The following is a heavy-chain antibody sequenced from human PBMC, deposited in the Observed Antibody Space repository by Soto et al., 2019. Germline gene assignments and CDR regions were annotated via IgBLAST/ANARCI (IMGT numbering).Heavy chain of an antibody. J-gene: IGHJ4*02. Sequence: EVQLLESGGHLVQPGGSLRLTCAASGFSLSTYTMNWVRQAPGKGLEWLLGIFGRSGKTFYADSVKGRFTISKDKSKNMLFLQMDSLTAEDTAVYYCAKDRQPDGIWTFDYWGQGTLVTVSS. D-gene: IGHD3-9*01. CDR3: AKDRQPDGIWTFDY. CDR2: IFGRSGKT. V-gene: IGHV3-23*01. CDR1: GFSLSTYT.